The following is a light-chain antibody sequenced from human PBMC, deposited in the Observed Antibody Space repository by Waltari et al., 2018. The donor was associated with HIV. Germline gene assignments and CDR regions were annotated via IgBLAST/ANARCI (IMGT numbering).Light chain of an antibody. J-gene: IGLJ2*01. CDR1: TRAVPSGYH. CDR2: STS. CDR3: LLYYGGTQLV. V-gene: IGLV7-43*01. Sequence: QIVVPQEPPLTGSPGWTVPLTCASTTRAVPSGYHPHWFLQKPGQAPRALIYSTSNNHSWTPARFSGALLGGKAALTLSGVQPEDEAEYYCLLYYGGTQLVFGGGTKLTVL.